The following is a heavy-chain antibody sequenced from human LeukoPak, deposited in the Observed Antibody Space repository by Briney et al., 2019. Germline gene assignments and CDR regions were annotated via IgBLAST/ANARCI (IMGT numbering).Heavy chain of an antibody. D-gene: IGHD6-13*01. Sequence: ASVKVSCKASGYSLTSFDINWVRQGSGQGLEWMGWMNPKRGNIGYAPTFQGRVTITWDTSIDTAFMELSSLRPDDTAVYYCARGGSSSSYYNNYGMDVWGQGTTIAVSS. V-gene: IGHV1-8*01. CDR2: MNPKRGNI. J-gene: IGHJ6*02. CDR1: GYSLTSFD. CDR3: ARGGSSSSYYNNYGMDV.